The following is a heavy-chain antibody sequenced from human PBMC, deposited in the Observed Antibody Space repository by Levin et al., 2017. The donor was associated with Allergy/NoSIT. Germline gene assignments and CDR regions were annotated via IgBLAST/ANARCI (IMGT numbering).Heavy chain of an antibody. V-gene: IGHV3-74*01. CDR3: ARGAYDRGYFDY. CDR2: INSDGSST. CDR1: GFTFSSYW. Sequence: GGSLRLSCAASGFTFSSYWMHWVRQAPGKGLVWVSRINSDGSSTSYADSVKGSVKGRFTISRDNAKNTLYLQMNSLRAEDTAVYYCARGAYDRGYFDYWGQGTLVTVSS. J-gene: IGHJ4*02. D-gene: IGHD5-12*01.